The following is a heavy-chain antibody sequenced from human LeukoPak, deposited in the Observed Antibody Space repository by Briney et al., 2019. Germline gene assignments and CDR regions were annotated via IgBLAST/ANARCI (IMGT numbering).Heavy chain of an antibody. V-gene: IGHV3-9*01. CDR1: GFTFDNYA. CDR2: ISWNGGSI. Sequence: GRSLRLSCAASGFTFDNYAMHWVRQAPGKGLEWVSSISWNGGSIDYADSVKGRFTISRDNAKNSLYLQMNSLRAEDTALYYCAKESSAHYYGSGSTIDYWGQGTLVTVSS. D-gene: IGHD3-10*01. J-gene: IGHJ4*02. CDR3: AKESSAHYYGSGSTIDY.